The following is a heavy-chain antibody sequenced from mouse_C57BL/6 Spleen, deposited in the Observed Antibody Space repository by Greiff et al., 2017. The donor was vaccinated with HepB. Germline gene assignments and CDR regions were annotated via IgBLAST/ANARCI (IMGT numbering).Heavy chain of an antibody. J-gene: IGHJ1*03. Sequence: SGSELRSPGSSVKLSCKDFDSEVFPIAYMSWVRQKPGHGFEWIGGILPSIGRTIYGEKFEDKATLDADTLSNTAYLELNSLTSEDSAIYYCARPRYSNYVNWYFDVWGTGTTVTVSS. CDR3: ARPRYSNYVNWYFDV. D-gene: IGHD2-5*01. CDR2: ILPSIGRT. V-gene: IGHV15-2*01. CDR1: DSEVFPIAY.